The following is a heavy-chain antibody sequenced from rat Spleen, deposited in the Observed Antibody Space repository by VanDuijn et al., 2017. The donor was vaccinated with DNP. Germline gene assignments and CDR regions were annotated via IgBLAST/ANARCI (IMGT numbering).Heavy chain of an antibody. Sequence: QVQLKESGPGLVLPSQTLSLTCTVSGFSLTGYTVNWVRQPPGKGLEWIAAISGAGTTYYNSALKSRLSISRDISKNQIFLKVNSLQTEDTALYYCTRDLNYGGYFDYWGQGVMVTVSS. J-gene: IGHJ2*01. CDR1: GFSLTGYT. D-gene: IGHD1-11*01. CDR3: TRDLNYGGYFDY. V-gene: IGHV2-6*01. CDR2: ISGAGTT.